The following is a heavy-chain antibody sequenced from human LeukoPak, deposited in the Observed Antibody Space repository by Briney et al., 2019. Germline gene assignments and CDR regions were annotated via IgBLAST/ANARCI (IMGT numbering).Heavy chain of an antibody. J-gene: IGHJ5*02. CDR1: GFPFNSYW. CDR2: INPDGSET. V-gene: IGHV3-7*01. D-gene: IGHD6-19*01. CDR3: AGSRVAVTDTLDP. Sequence: GGSLRLSCAASGFPFNSYWMSWVRQAPGKGLEWVANINPDGSETRCVDSVKGRFTVSRDNAGNSLFLQVNSLRVEDTAVYYCAGSRVAVTDTLDPWGQGTLVTV.